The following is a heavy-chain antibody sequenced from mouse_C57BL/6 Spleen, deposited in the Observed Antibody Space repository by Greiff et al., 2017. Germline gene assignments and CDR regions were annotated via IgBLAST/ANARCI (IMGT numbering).Heavy chain of an antibody. CDR1: GYTFTSYW. CDR2: IDPSDSYT. D-gene: IGHD2-3*01. Sequence: VQLQHPGAELVMPGASVKLSCKASGYTFTSYWMHWVKQRPGQGLEWIGEIDPSDSYTNYNQKFKGKSTLTVDKSSRTAYMQLSSMTSEDSAFYYCARSPDGYYAWFAYWGQGTLVTVSA. J-gene: IGHJ3*01. CDR3: ARSPDGYYAWFAY. V-gene: IGHV1-69*01.